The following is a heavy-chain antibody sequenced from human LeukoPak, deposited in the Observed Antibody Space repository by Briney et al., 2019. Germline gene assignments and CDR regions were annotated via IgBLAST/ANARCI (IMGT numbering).Heavy chain of an antibody. CDR3: ARARAVVTLARVDGMDV. Sequence: SETLSLTCTVSGGSISSGDYYWSWIRQPAGKGLEWIGRIYTSGSTNYNPSLKSRVTMSVDTSKNQFSLKLSSVTAADTAVYYCARARAVVTLARVDGMDVWGQGTTVTVSS. D-gene: IGHD4-23*01. CDR2: IYTSGST. J-gene: IGHJ6*02. CDR1: GGSISSGDYY. V-gene: IGHV4-61*02.